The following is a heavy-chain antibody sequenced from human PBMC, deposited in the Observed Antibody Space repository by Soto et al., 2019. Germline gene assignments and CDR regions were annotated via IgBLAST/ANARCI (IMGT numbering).Heavy chain of an antibody. D-gene: IGHD4-17*01. CDR2: IYWNDDK. Sequence: QITLKESGPTLVKPTQTLTLTCTFSGFSLSTSGVGVGWIRQPPGKALEWLALIYWNDDKRYSPSLKSRLTNTKDTAKNQVVLTMTNMDPVDTATYYCAHGKGDDGDVTGYYFDDWGQGTLVTVSS. V-gene: IGHV2-5*01. J-gene: IGHJ4*02. CDR1: GFSLSTSGVG. CDR3: AHGKGDDGDVTGYYFDD.